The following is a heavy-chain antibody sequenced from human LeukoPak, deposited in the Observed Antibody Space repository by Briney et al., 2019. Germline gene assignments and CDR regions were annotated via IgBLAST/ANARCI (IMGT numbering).Heavy chain of an antibody. V-gene: IGHV1-18*01. CDR3: AREPSSPPNYGDDY. J-gene: IGHJ4*02. CDR2: ISPYSGDT. Sequence: GASVKVSCKASGYTFKGYSIVWVRQAPGQRLEWVGWISPYSGDTNYAQKFQGRVTMTTDTSTSTVYLELRSLRSDDTAFYYCAREPSSPPNYGDDYWGQGTLVTVSS. D-gene: IGHD4-17*01. CDR1: GYTFKGYS.